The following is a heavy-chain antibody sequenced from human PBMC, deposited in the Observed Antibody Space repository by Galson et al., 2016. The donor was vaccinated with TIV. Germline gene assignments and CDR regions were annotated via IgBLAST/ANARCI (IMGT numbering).Heavy chain of an antibody. CDR3: ARATFYTRNFDY. D-gene: IGHD3-16*01. CDR2: MNPNSGNT. J-gene: IGHJ4*02. V-gene: IGHV1-8*01. Sequence: SVKVSCKAVGYAFSNFDINWVRQATGQGLEWMGWMNPNSGNTGFGKNFWGRVTLTSDTSTSTAYMELSGLTSDDTAVYYCARATFYTRNFDYWGQGSLVTVAS. CDR1: GYAFSNFD.